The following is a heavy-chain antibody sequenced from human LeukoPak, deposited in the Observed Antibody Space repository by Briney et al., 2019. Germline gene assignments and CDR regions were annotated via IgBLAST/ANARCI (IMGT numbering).Heavy chain of an antibody. J-gene: IGHJ4*02. V-gene: IGHV4-34*01. D-gene: IGHD4/OR15-4a*01. CDR1: GGSFSGYY. CDR2: INHSGST. Sequence: PSETLSLTCAVYGGSFSGYYWSWIRQPPGKGLEWIGEINHSGSTNYNPSLKSRVTISVDTSKNQFSLKLSSVTAADTAVYYCARKVPTNYYFDYWGQGPLVTVSS. CDR3: ARKVPTNYYFDY.